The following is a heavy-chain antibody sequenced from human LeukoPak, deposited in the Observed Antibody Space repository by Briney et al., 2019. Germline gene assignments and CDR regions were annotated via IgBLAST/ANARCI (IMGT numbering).Heavy chain of an antibody. V-gene: IGHV3-23*01. CDR1: GFTFSSCA. D-gene: IGHD3-10*01. Sequence: GGSLRLSCVASGFTFSSCAMNWVRQGPGKGLDWVSSVSGNGGSTYYADPVKGRFTISRDNSKNTLYLQMKNLRAEDTAVYYCAKGSLWFGESRFDPWGQGTLVTVSS. CDR3: AKGSLWFGESRFDP. J-gene: IGHJ5*02. CDR2: VSGNGGST.